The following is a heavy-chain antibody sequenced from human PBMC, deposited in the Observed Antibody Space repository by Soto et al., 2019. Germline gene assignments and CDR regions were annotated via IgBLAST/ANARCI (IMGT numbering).Heavy chain of an antibody. J-gene: IGHJ4*02. CDR3: ARTTAVPNTLRSRYFFDY. Sequence: SETLSLTCTVSGGSISRNNFHWGWIRQTPGRGLEWIGSVYYSGTTDYNPSLKSRVTISVDLSKNQFSLRLSSVTTADTALYYCARTTAVPNTLRSRYFFDYWGQGTLVTAPQ. CDR2: VYYSGTT. CDR1: GGSISRNNFH. V-gene: IGHV4-39*07. D-gene: IGHD4-17*01.